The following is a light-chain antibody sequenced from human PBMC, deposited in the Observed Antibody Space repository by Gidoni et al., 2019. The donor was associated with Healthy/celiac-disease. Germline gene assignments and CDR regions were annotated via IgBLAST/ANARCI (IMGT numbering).Light chain of an antibody. Sequence: SYELTQPPSVSVSPGQTASITCSGDKLGDKYACWYQQKPGQSPVLVIYKDSKRPSGIPERFSGSNSGNTATLTISGTQAMDEADYYCQAWDSSTALVFGGGTKLTVL. V-gene: IGLV3-1*01. CDR1: KLGDKY. J-gene: IGLJ2*01. CDR2: KDS. CDR3: QAWDSSTALV.